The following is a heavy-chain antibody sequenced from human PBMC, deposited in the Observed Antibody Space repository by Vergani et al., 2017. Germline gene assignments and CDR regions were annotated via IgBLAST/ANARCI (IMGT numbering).Heavy chain of an antibody. V-gene: IGHV4-34*01. CDR3: ARDNALRSLQRNAFDF. Sequence: QVQLQQWGAGLLKPSETLSPTCAVHGGSFSGYSWSWIRQPPGKGLEWIVEINHSGRTNYNPSLKSRVTISVDTSKNQFPLKLSSVTAADTAVYYCARDNALRSLQRNAFDFWGQGTMVTVSS. CDR2: INHSGRT. J-gene: IGHJ3*01. CDR1: GGSFSGYS. D-gene: IGHD5-24*01.